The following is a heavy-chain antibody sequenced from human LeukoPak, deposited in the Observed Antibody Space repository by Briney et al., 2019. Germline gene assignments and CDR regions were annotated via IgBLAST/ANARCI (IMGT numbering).Heavy chain of an antibody. D-gene: IGHD4-17*01. CDR2: ISSSGSYI. J-gene: IGHJ4*02. V-gene: IGHV3-21*01. Sequence: GGSLRLSCAASGFTFSSYSMNWVRQAPGKGLEWVSSISSSGSYIYYADSVGGRFTISRDNAKNSLYLQMNSLRAEDTAVYYCARDYGDWDYWGQGTLVTVSS. CDR1: GFTFSSYS. CDR3: ARDYGDWDY.